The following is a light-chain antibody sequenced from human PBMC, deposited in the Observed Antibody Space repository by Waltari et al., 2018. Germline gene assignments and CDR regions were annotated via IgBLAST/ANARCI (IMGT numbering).Light chain of an antibody. J-gene: IGKJ2*01. CDR3: QQYDNTPYT. Sequence: DLVMTQSPDSLAVSLGERATINRKSSESVLYSSNNKNYLAWYQQKPGQPPKLLIYCASTRESGVPDRFSGSGSGTDFTLTISSLQAEDVAVYYCQQYDNTPYTFGQGTKLEIK. V-gene: IGKV4-1*01. CDR2: CAS. CDR1: ESVLYSSNNKNY.